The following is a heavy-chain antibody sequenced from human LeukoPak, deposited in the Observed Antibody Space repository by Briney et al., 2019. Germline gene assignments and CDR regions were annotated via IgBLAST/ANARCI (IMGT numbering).Heavy chain of an antibody. V-gene: IGHV3-23*01. D-gene: IGHD5-18*01. CDR2: ISGSGGST. Sequence: GGSLRLSCAASGFTFSHYSMNWVRQAPGKGLEWVSAISGSGGSTYYADSVKGRFTISRDNSKNTLYLQMNSLRAEDTAVYYCAKDLTVSGPWIQLNYFDYWGQGTLVTVSS. CDR3: AKDLTVSGPWIQLNYFDY. J-gene: IGHJ4*02. CDR1: GFTFSHYS.